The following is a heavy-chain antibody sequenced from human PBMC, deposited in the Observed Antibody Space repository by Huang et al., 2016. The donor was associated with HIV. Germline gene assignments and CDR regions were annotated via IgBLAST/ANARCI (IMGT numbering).Heavy chain of an antibody. V-gene: IGHV3-30*14. D-gene: IGHD6-19*01. CDR1: GFTFRDHP. CDR2: ISFDGRNK. CDR3: ARDTTTVAGLDF. Sequence: QVQLVESGGGVVQPGRSLRLSCAVSGFTFRDHPMHWVRQAPGKGLEWVAFISFDGRNKFYADFVSGRFTISRDNSKNILYLQLNSLTPADTSIYYCARDTTTVAGLDFWGQGALVTVSS. J-gene: IGHJ4*02.